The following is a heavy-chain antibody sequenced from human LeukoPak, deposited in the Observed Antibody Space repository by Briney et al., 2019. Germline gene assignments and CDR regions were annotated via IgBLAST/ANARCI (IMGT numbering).Heavy chain of an antibody. CDR2: ISAYNGNT. Sequence: GASVKVSCKASGYTFTSYGISWVRQAPGQGLEWMGWISAYNGNTNYAQELQGRVTMTTDTSTSTAYMELRSLRSDDTAVYYCARFQRWAGTVYLDYWGQGTLVTVSS. CDR1: GYTFTSYG. D-gene: IGHD6-19*01. J-gene: IGHJ4*02. CDR3: ARFQRWAGTVYLDY. V-gene: IGHV1-18*01.